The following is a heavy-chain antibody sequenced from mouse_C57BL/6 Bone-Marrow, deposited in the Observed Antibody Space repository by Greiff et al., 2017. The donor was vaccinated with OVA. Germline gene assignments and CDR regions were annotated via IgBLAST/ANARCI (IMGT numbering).Heavy chain of an antibody. CDR2: IWRGGST. CDR3: AKNSHYYGSSPWFAY. V-gene: IGHV2-5*01. CDR1: GFSLTSYG. Sequence: QVQLKESGPGLVQPSQSLSITCTVSGFSLTSYGVHWVRQSPGKGLEWLGVIWRGGSTDYNAAFMSRLSITKDNSKSQVFFKMNSLQADDTAIYYCAKNSHYYGSSPWFAYWGQGTLVTVSA. D-gene: IGHD1-1*01. J-gene: IGHJ3*01.